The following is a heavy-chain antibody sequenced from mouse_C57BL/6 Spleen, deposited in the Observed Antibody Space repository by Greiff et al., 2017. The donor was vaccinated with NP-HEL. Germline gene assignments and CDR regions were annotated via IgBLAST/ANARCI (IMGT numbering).Heavy chain of an antibody. J-gene: IGHJ2*01. Sequence: QVQLQQSGPELVKPGASVKISCKASGYAFRSSWMNWVKQRPGKGLEWIGRIYPGDGDTNYNGKFKGKATLTADKSSSTAYMQLSSLTSEDSAVYFCARDWDGNFDYWGQGTTLTVSS. CDR3: ARDWDGNFDY. CDR1: GYAFRSSW. D-gene: IGHD4-1*01. CDR2: IYPGDGDT. V-gene: IGHV1-82*01.